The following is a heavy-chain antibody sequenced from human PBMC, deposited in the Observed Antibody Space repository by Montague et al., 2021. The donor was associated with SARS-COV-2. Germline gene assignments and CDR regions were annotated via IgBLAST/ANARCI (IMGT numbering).Heavy chain of an antibody. CDR3: ARGLPGLRARALFDY. V-gene: IGHV3-48*03. D-gene: IGHD5-12*01. J-gene: IGHJ4*02. Sequence: FLRLSCAASGFIFSSYEMNWVGQAPGKGLEWVSYISSSGSTIYYADSVKGRFTISRDNAKNSLYLQMNSLRAEDTAVYYCARGLPGLRARALFDYWGQGSLVTVSS. CDR2: ISSSGSTI. CDR1: GFIFSSYE.